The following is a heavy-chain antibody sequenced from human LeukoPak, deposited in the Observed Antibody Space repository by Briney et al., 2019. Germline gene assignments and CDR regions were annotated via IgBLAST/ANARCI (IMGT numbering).Heavy chain of an antibody. CDR1: GFTFSSYV. V-gene: IGHV3-23*01. CDR2: ISGSGGRT. J-gene: IGHJ4*02. Sequence: GGSLRLSSAASGFTFSSYVMSWVGQAPGKGLEGVSAISGSGGRTYYADSVKGRFTISRDNSKNTLYLQMNSLRAEDTAVYYCARARAPEDLDLYYFDYWGQGTLVTVSS. D-gene: IGHD1-1*01. CDR3: ARARAPEDLDLYYFDY.